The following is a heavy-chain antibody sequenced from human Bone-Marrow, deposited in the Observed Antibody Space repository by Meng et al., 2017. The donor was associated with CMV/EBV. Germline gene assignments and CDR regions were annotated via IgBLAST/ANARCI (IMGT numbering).Heavy chain of an antibody. J-gene: IGHJ4*02. V-gene: IGHV4-61*01. CDR3: ARGTGEIDY. CDR1: GGSVSSGSYY. CDR2: IYYSGST. Sequence: LTCTVYGGSVSSGSYYWSWIRQPPGKGLEWIGYIYYSGSTNYNPSLKSRVTISVDTSKNQFSLKLSPVTAADTAVYYCARGTGEIDYWGQGTLVTVSS. D-gene: IGHD7-27*01.